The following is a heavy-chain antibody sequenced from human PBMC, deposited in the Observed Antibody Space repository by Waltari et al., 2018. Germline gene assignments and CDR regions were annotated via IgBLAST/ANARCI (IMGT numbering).Heavy chain of an antibody. CDR2: INQRGST. CDR1: GGSFSGYY. CDR3: ARIQQLVGEHYYYYMDV. Sequence: QVQLQQWGAGLLKPSETLSLTCAVYGGSFSGYYWSWIRQPPGKGLEWIGEINQRGSTNYNPSLKSRVTISVDTSKNQFSLKLSSVTAADTAVYYCARIQQLVGEHYYYYMDVWGKGTTVTVSS. D-gene: IGHD6-13*01. J-gene: IGHJ6*03. V-gene: IGHV4-34*01.